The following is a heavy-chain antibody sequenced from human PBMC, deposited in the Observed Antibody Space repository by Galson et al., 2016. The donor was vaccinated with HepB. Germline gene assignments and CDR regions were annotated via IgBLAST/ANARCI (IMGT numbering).Heavy chain of an antibody. D-gene: IGHD4-17*01. CDR2: INPNSGYT. CDR3: ARDRDGDYPRRFDF. Sequence: SVKVSCKASGYSFTGYYIHWVRRAPGRGLEWMGWINPNSGYTDCPQKFQGRVTMTRDTSITTAYMELNSLRSDDTAIYYCARDRDGDYPRRFDFWGQGTLVAVSS. CDR1: GYSFTGYY. V-gene: IGHV1-2*02. J-gene: IGHJ4*02.